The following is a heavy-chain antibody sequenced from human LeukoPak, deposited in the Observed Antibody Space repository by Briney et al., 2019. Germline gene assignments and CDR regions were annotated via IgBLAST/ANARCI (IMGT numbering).Heavy chain of an antibody. Sequence: PGRSLRLSCAASGFTFSSYGMHWVRQAPGKGLEWVTVISYDGSNKYYADSVKGRFTISRDNSKNTLYLQMNSLRAEDTAVYYCARLRLWFGELSPDPPGGYWGQGTLVTVSS. CDR1: GFTFSSYG. CDR2: ISYDGSNK. D-gene: IGHD3-10*01. CDR3: ARLRLWFGELSPDPPGGY. J-gene: IGHJ4*02. V-gene: IGHV3-30*03.